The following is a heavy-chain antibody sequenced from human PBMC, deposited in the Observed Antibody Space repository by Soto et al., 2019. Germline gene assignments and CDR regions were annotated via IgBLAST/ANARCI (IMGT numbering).Heavy chain of an antibody. Sequence: GPSVKVSCKASGGTFSSYAIGWVRQDPGQGLEWMGGIIPIFGTANYAQKFQGRVTITADESTSTAYMELSSLISEDTAVYYCAGGEGSGYAFIDYWGQGTLVTVSS. V-gene: IGHV1-69*13. D-gene: IGHD5-12*01. CDR2: IIPIFGTA. J-gene: IGHJ4*02. CDR3: AGGEGSGYAFIDY. CDR1: GGTFSSYA.